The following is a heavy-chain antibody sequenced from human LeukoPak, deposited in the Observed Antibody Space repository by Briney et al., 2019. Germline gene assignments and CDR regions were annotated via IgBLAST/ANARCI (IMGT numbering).Heavy chain of an antibody. CDR1: GLTVSKNY. D-gene: IGHD3-10*01. CDR2: IYSGGST. J-gene: IGHJ4*02. CDR3: ARVGGH. Sequence: GGSLRLSCAASGLTVSKNYMSWVRQAPGRGLESVSVIYSGGSTYYADSVRGRFTISRDNSKNTLYLQMNSLRVEDTAVYYCARVGGHWGQGTLVTVSS. V-gene: IGHV3-53*01.